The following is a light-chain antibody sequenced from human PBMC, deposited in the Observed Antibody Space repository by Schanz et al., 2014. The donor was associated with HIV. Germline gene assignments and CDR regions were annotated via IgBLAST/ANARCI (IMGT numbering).Light chain of an antibody. J-gene: IGLJ2*01. CDR3: QSYDSSLRAVV. CDR2: DND. V-gene: IGLV1-40*01. CDR1: SSNIGAGYD. Sequence: QSVLTQPPSLSGAPGQRISLSCNGSSSNIGAGYDVHWYQHFPGTAPRLLIFDNDNRPSGVPDRISGSKSATSASLAITGLQAEDEADYYCQSYDSSLRAVVFGGGTKLTVL.